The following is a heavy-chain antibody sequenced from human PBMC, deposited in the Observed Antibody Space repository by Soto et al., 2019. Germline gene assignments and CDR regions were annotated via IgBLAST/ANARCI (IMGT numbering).Heavy chain of an antibody. CDR2: ISAYNGNT. V-gene: IGHV1-18*04. CDR3: ARFYILTGYYDY. J-gene: IGHJ4*02. D-gene: IGHD3-9*01. Sequence: ASLKVSWKAAGYTFTSYGISWGRQAPGQGLEWMGWISAYNGNTNYAQKLQGRVTMTTDTSTSTAYMELRSLRSDDTAVYYCARFYILTGYYDYWGQGTLVTVSS. CDR1: GYTFTSYG.